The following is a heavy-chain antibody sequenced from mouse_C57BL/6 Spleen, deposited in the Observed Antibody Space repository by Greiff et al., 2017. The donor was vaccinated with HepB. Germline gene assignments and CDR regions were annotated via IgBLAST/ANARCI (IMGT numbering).Heavy chain of an antibody. D-gene: IGHD3-2*02. V-gene: IGHV1-69*01. CDR3: SRRKGVSGRSWFAY. CDR1: GYTFTSYW. CDR2: IDPSDSYT. J-gene: IGHJ3*01. Sequence: QVQLQQPGAELVMPGASVKLSCKASGYTFTSYWMHWVKQRPGQGLEWIGEIDPSDSYTNYNQKFKGKSTLTVDKSSSTAYMQLSSLTSEDSAVYYCSRRKGVSGRSWFAYWGQGTLVTVSA.